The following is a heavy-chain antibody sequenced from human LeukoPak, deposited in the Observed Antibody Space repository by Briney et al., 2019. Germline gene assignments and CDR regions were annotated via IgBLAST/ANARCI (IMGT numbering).Heavy chain of an antibody. CDR2: IIPILGIA. CDR1: GGTFSSYA. D-gene: IGHD1-1*01. CDR3: ARLGTRETGTRPIDY. J-gene: IGHJ4*02. V-gene: IGHV1-69*04. Sequence: ASVKVSCKASGGTFSSYAISWVRQAPGQGLEWMGRIIPILGIANYAQKFQGRVTITADKSTSTAYMELSSLRSEDTAVYYCARLGTRETGTRPIDYWGQGTLVTVSS.